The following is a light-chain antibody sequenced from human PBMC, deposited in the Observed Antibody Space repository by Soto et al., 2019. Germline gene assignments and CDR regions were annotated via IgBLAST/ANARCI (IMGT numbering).Light chain of an antibody. J-gene: IGKJ1*01. V-gene: IGKV3-20*01. CDR1: QRVGSSY. CDR3: QQYTTSSWT. CDR2: GAS. Sequence: EIVLTQSPGTLSLSPGERATLSCSASQRVGSSYLAWYQHKPDQAPRLLIYGASGRATGTPDRFSGSGSATDFTLTISRLEPEDFAVYYCQQYTTSSWTFGQGTKVDIK.